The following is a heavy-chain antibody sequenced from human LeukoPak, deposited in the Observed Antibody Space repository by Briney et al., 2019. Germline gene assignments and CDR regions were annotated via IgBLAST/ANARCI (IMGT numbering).Heavy chain of an antibody. Sequence: SETLSLTCTVSGGSISSGDYYWSWIRQPPGKGLEWIGYIYYSGSTSYNPSLKSRVTISVDTSKNQFSLKLSSVTAADTAVYYCARALSSGYYQYYFDYWGQGTLVTVSS. V-gene: IGHV4-30-4*01. CDR2: IYYSGST. D-gene: IGHD3-3*01. J-gene: IGHJ4*02. CDR3: ARALSSGYYQYYFDY. CDR1: GGSISSGDYY.